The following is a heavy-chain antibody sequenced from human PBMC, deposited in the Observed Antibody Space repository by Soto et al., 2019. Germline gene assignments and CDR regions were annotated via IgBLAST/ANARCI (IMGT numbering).Heavy chain of an antibody. Sequence: QVQLQESGPGLVKPSETLSLTCTVSGGSISSYYWSWIRQPPGKGLEWIGYIYYSGSTNYNPSLRRRVTSXXDXSXXQFSLKLSSVTAADTAVYYCARAGDYEDYYYGMDVWGQGTTVTVSS. D-gene: IGHD4-17*01. J-gene: IGHJ6*02. CDR2: IYYSGST. CDR3: ARAGDYEDYYYGMDV. V-gene: IGHV4-59*01. CDR1: GGSISSYY.